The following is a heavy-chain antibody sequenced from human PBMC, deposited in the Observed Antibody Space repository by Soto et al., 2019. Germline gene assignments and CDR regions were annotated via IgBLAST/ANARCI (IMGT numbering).Heavy chain of an antibody. D-gene: IGHD2-15*01. CDR2: IYHTVNT. V-gene: IGHV4-59*07. Sequence: PTNTLSLTCRDPGVSIGSHFWSWIRQAPGKGPELVGYIYHTVNTKYNPALKSRVTISMDTSKNQLSLQLSSVTAADTAVYYCARLQYTVVTALDIWGQGTMVTVSS. CDR3: ARLQYTVVTALDI. CDR1: GVSIGSHF. J-gene: IGHJ3*02.